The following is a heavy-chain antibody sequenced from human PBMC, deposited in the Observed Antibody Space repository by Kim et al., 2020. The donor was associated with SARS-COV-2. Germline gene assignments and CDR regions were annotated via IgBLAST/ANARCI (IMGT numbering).Heavy chain of an antibody. V-gene: IGHV3-23*01. CDR3: AKAEPDNLR. CDR2: ITGSSGMT. J-gene: IGHJ2*01. Sequence: GGSLRLSCAASGFTFSKCAMSWVRQAPGKGLEWVSGITGSSGMTYYADPVKGRFTISRDNSKSTLSLEMNSLRAEDTAVYYCAKAEPDNLRGGRG. D-gene: IGHD3-10*01. CDR1: GFTFSKCA.